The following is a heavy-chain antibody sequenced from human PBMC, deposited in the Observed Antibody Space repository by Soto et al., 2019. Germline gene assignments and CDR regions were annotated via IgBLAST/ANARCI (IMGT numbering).Heavy chain of an antibody. CDR2: IKQDGSEK. Sequence: RRLSCAASGFTFSKYWMSWVRQAPGKGLQWVANIKQDGSEKYYVDSVKGRFTISRDNAKNSLYLQMNSLRDEDTTVYYCARLRVTSRIRGSSRHDYFYCMDVWGQGTTVTVSS. V-gene: IGHV3-7*02. D-gene: IGHD3-10*01. CDR1: GFTFSKYW. J-gene: IGHJ6*02. CDR3: ARLRVTSRIRGSSRHDYFYCMDV.